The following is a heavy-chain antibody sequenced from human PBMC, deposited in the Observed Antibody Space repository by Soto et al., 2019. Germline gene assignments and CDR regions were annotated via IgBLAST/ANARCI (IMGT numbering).Heavy chain of an antibody. CDR2: ISAYNGNT. Sequence: ASVKVSCKASGYTFTSYGISWVRQAPGQGLEWMGWISAYNGNTNCAQKLQGRVTMTTDTSTSTAYMELRSLRSDDTAVYYCARDHPGQWLVLGYFQHWGQGTLVTVSS. CDR1: GYTFTSYG. D-gene: IGHD6-19*01. CDR3: ARDHPGQWLVLGYFQH. J-gene: IGHJ1*01. V-gene: IGHV1-18*01.